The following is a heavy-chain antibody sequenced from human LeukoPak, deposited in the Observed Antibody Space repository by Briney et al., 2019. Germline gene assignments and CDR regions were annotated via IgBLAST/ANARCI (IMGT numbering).Heavy chain of an antibody. CDR2: IKQDGSER. J-gene: IGHJ4*02. Sequence: GGSLRLSCAASGFTFGSYWMSWVRQAPGKGLEWVANIKQDGSERYYVDSVKGRFTISRDNAKNSLSLGMNSLRAEDTAVYYCASGSSSDWYRGSDYWGQGTLVTVSS. CDR1: GFTFGSYW. D-gene: IGHD6-19*01. V-gene: IGHV3-7*02. CDR3: ASGSSSDWYRGSDY.